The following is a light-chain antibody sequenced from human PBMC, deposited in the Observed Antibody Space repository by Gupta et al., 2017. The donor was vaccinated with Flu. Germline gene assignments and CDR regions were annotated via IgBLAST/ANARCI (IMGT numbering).Light chain of an antibody. J-gene: IGLJ1*01. CDR3: GAWDSSLSPLYV. Sequence: SSLGKNFVSWYQSLPGTVPILLIYDNYKRPSEIPARFSGSKSGLSATLAISGVHAGDEADYYCGAWDSSLSPLYVFGTGT. V-gene: IGLV1-51*01. CDR2: DNY. CDR1: SSLGKNF.